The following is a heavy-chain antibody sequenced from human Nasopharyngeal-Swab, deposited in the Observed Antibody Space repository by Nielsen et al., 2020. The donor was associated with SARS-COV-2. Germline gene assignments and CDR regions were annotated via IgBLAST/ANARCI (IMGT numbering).Heavy chain of an antibody. Sequence: SETLSLTCTVSGGSISSYYWSWIRQPAGKGLEWIGRIYISGITNYNPSLKSRVTMSIDTSKNQFSLKVSSVTAADTAVYYCAREQLLGYCGSSDCYAGKHYYGVDVWGHGTTVTVSS. CDR3: AREQLLGYCGSSDCYAGKHYYGVDV. CDR1: GGSISSYY. CDR2: IYISGIT. J-gene: IGHJ6*02. V-gene: IGHV4-4*07. D-gene: IGHD2-2*01.